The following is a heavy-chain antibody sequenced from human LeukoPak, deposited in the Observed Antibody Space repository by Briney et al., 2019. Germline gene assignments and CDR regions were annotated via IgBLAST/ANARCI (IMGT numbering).Heavy chain of an antibody. Sequence: GGSLRLSCAASGFTFSSYWMSWVRQAPGKGLEWVANIKQDGSEKYYVDSVKGRFTISRDNAKNSLYLQMNSLRAEDTAVYYCAKNSGSFPIHYFDYWGQGTLVTVSS. CDR1: GFTFSSYW. V-gene: IGHV3-7*01. D-gene: IGHD1-26*01. CDR3: AKNSGSFPIHYFDY. CDR2: IKQDGSEK. J-gene: IGHJ4*02.